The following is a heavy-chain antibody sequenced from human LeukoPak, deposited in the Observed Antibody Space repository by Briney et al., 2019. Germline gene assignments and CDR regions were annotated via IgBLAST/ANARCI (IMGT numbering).Heavy chain of an antibody. V-gene: IGHV3-30*04. CDR1: GFTFSSYA. Sequence: GGSLRLSCAASGFTFSSYAMHWVRQAPGKGLEWEAVISYDGSNKYYADSVKGRFTISRDNSKNTLYLQMNSLRAEDTAVYYCARGYSSSHDAFDIWGQGTMVTVSS. J-gene: IGHJ3*02. D-gene: IGHD6-13*01. CDR3: ARGYSSSHDAFDI. CDR2: ISYDGSNK.